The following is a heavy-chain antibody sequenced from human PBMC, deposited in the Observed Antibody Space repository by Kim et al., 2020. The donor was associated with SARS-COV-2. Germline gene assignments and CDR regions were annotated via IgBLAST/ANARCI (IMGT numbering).Heavy chain of an antibody. V-gene: IGHV4-59*01. J-gene: IGHJ4*02. CDR3: ARASFITMVRGVLFDY. Sequence: LKSRVTISVDTSKTQFSLKLSSVTAADTAVYYCARASFITMVRGVLFDYWGQGTLVTDSS. D-gene: IGHD3-10*01.